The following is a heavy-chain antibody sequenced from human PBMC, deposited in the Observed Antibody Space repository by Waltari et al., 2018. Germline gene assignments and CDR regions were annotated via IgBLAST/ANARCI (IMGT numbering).Heavy chain of an antibody. D-gene: IGHD3-10*01. J-gene: IGHJ4*02. CDR3: ARSYGSGVRYYFDY. V-gene: IGHV4-61*02. Sequence: QVQLQESGPGLVKPSQTLSLTCTVSGGSISSGSYYWSWIRTPAGKGLEWIGRIYTSGSTNYNPSLKSRVTISVDTSKNQFSLKLSSVTAVDTAVYYCARSYGSGVRYYFDYWGQGTLVTVSS. CDR1: GGSISSGSYY. CDR2: IYTSGST.